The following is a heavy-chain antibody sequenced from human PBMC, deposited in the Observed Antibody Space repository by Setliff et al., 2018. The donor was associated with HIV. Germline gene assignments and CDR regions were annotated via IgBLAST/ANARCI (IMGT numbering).Heavy chain of an antibody. CDR3: ARDVRWELFPGYFYYYYMDV. CDR1: GGSISSGSYY. Sequence: PSETLSLTCNVSGGSISSGSYYWTWIRQPAGKGLEWVGRVDTTGNTNYNPSLNSRVTILADTSKNHFSLELRSVTAAGSAIYYCARDVRWELFPGYFYYYYMDVWGTGTTVTVSS. D-gene: IGHD3-10*01. CDR2: VDTTGNT. V-gene: IGHV4-61*02. J-gene: IGHJ6*03.